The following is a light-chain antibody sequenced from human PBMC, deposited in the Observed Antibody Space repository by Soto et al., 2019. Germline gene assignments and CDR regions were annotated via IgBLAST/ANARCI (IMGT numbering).Light chain of an antibody. CDR1: QSISRY. CDR3: QQSYSTLT. V-gene: IGKV1-39*01. CDR2: AAS. J-gene: IGKJ4*01. Sequence: DIQMTQSPSSLSASVGDRVTITCRASQSISRYLNWYQQKPGKAPKLLIYAASSLQSGVPSRFSGSGSGTDFTLIISSLHTEDFATYYCQQSYSTLTFGGGTKVEIK.